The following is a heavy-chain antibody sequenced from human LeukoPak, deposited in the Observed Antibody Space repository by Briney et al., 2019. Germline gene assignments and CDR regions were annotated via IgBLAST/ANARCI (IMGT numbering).Heavy chain of an antibody. J-gene: IGHJ3*02. V-gene: IGHV1-46*01. CDR1: GYTFTSYY. CDR3: ARETGVTYYYDSSGAFDI. CDR2: INPSGGST. D-gene: IGHD3-22*01. Sequence: ASVKVSCKASGYTFTSYYMHWVRQAPGQGLEWMGIINPSGGSTSYAQKFQGRVTMTRDTSTSTVYMELSSLRSEDTALYYCARETGVTYYYDSSGAFDIWGQGTMVTVSS.